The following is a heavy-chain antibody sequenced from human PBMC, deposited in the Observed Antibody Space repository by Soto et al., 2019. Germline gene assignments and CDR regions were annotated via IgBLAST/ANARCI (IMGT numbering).Heavy chain of an antibody. CDR2: IYTSGST. V-gene: IGHV4-4*07. CDR3: AKDSGGGTLGAYYYYGMDV. J-gene: IGHJ6*02. Sequence: SETLSLTCTVSGGSISSYYWSWIRQPAGKGLEWIGRIYTSGSTNYNPSLKSRVTMSVDTSKNQFSLKLSSVTAADTAVYYCAKDSGGGTLGAYYYYGMDVWGQGTTVTVSS. CDR1: GGSISSYY. D-gene: IGHD2-15*01.